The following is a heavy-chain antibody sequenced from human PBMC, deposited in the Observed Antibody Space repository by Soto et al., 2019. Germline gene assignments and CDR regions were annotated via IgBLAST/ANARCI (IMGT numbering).Heavy chain of an antibody. Sequence: GGSLRLSCAASGFTVSSNYMSWVRQAPGKGLERVSVIYSGGSTYYADSVKGRFTISRDNSKNTLYLQMNSLRAEDTAVYYCARDLVHRRITIFGVAPAYYYYGMDVWGQGTTVTVSS. V-gene: IGHV3-53*01. CDR1: GFTVSSNY. J-gene: IGHJ6*02. D-gene: IGHD3-3*01. CDR3: ARDLVHRRITIFGVAPAYYYYGMDV. CDR2: IYSGGST.